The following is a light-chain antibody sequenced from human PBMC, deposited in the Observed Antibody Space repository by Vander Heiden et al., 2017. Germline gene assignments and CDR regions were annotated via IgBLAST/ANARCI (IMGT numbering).Light chain of an antibody. Sequence: QSVLTQPVSVSQSPGQSITNTCTETSGNGDGKINFSWEQPHPGKGPRRLINDVRNQPLGVSYRFSGFKSGNKASLDISGLQAEDEADYYCASYGTRSTYELFGGGTKLTVL. J-gene: IGLJ2*01. CDR3: ASYGTRSTYEL. CDR2: DVR. V-gene: IGLV2-14*03. CDR1: SGNGDGKIN.